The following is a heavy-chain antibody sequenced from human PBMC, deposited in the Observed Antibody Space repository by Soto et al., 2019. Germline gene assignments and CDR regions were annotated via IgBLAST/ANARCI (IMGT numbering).Heavy chain of an antibody. CDR2: INANSGGT. CDR3: ASGASSNWPDF. Sequence: ACVKVSCKASGYTFSDYYMHWVRQAPGQGLEWMGWINANSGGTNYPQKFQGRVTLTRDTSISTVYMELSSLRSDDTAVYYCASGASSNWPDFWGRGTLVTVSS. J-gene: IGHJ4*02. D-gene: IGHD6-13*01. CDR1: GYTFSDYY. V-gene: IGHV1-2*02.